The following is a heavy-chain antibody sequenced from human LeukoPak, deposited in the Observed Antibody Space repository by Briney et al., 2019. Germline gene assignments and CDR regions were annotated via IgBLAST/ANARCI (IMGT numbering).Heavy chain of an antibody. D-gene: IGHD3-10*01. J-gene: IGHJ6*04. CDR3: ARDPTYGSGSYYNEGQPLQYYYYYYGMDV. V-gene: IGHV3-30*04. CDR2: ISYDGSNK. Sequence: GSLRLSCAASGFTFSSYAMHWVRQAPGKGLEWVAVISYDGSNKYYADSVKGRFTISRDNSKNTLYLQMNSLRAEDTAVYYCARDPTYGSGSYYNEGQPLQYYYYYYGMDVWGKGTAVTVSS. CDR1: GFTFSSYA.